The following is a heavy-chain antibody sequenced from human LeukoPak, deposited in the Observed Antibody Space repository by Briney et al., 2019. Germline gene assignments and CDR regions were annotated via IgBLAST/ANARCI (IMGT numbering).Heavy chain of an antibody. Sequence: AGGSLRLSCASSGFTVSRNYMSWVRQAPGKGLEWVSVIYSGSSTYYADSVKGRFTISRDNSKNTLYLQMNSLRAEDTAVYYCSRRADYYDSSGYNSVDYRGQGTLVTVSS. CDR3: SRRADYYDSSGYNSVDY. J-gene: IGHJ4*02. CDR2: IYSGSST. V-gene: IGHV3-53*01. D-gene: IGHD3-22*01. CDR1: GFTVSRNY.